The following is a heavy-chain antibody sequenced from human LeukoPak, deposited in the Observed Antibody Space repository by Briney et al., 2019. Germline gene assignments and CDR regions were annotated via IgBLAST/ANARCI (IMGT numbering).Heavy chain of an antibody. CDR2: IYYSGST. V-gene: IGHV4-59*01. J-gene: IGHJ4*02. CDR1: GGSISSYY. D-gene: IGHD3-16*01. CDR3: ARDDGGLDY. Sequence: SETLSLTCTVSGGSISSYYWSWIRQPPGKGLEWIGYIYYSGSTNYNPSLKSRVTISVDTSKNQFSLKLSPVTAADTAVYYCARDDGGLDYWGQGTLVTVSS.